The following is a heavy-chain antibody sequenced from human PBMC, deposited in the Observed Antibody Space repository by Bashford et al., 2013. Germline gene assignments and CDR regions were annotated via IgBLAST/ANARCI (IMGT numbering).Heavy chain of an antibody. CDR2: IHYSGST. Sequence: SETLSLTCTVSGGSITNYYWSWMRQAPGKGLEWIGNIHYSGSTNYNPSLKSRVTISVDMSKNRFSLSLNSVNVADTAVYYCAGDMTYNWYYYWGQGTLVTVSS. CDR3: AGDMTYNWYYY. J-gene: IGHJ5*01. CDR1: GGSITNYY. V-gene: IGHV4-59*08.